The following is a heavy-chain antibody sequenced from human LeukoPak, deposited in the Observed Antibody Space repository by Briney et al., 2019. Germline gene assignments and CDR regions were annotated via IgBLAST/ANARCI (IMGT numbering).Heavy chain of an antibody. Sequence: GGSLRLSCSASGFTFSTYSMHWVRQAAGKGLEYVSAVTSNGGRTYYADSVQGRFTISRDNSKNTLYLQMSGLRTEDTAVYYCVNFGNSGYDFHWGRGTLVTVSS. CDR1: GFTFSTYS. D-gene: IGHD5-12*01. CDR3: VNFGNSGYDFH. J-gene: IGHJ4*02. CDR2: VTSNGGRT. V-gene: IGHV3-64D*09.